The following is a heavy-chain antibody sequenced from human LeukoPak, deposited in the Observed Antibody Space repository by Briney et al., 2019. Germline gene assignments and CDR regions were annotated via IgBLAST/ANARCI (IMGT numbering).Heavy chain of an antibody. V-gene: IGHV3-23*01. D-gene: IGHD6-19*01. CDR3: AKTTIGYSSGRYPGWPVDY. Sequence: GGSLRLSCAASGFTFSSYAMSWVRQAPGKGLEWVSAISGSGGSTYYADSVKGRFTISRDNSKNTVYLQMNSLRAKDTAVYYCAKTTIGYSSGRYPGWPVDYWGQGTLVTVSS. CDR2: ISGSGGST. CDR1: GFTFSSYA. J-gene: IGHJ4*02.